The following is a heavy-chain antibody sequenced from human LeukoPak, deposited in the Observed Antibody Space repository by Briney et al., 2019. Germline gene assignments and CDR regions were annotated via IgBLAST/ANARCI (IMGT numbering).Heavy chain of an antibody. D-gene: IGHD5-18*01. CDR2: ITNDGSST. CDR3: ARGASGYSYG. CDR1: GLTFSSHW. J-gene: IGHJ4*02. V-gene: IGHV3-74*01. Sequence: GGSLRLSCAASGLTFSSHWMHWVRQAPGKGLVWVSRITNDGSSTTYADSVKGRFTISRDNAKNTLYLQMNSLRAEDTAVYYCARGASGYSYGWGQGTPVTVSS.